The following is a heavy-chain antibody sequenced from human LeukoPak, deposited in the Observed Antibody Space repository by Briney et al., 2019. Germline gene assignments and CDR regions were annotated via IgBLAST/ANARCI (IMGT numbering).Heavy chain of an antibody. V-gene: IGHV3-30*04. D-gene: IGHD3-9*01. CDR2: ISYDGSNK. Sequence: GGSLRLSCAASGFTFSSYAMHWVRQAPGKGLEWVAVISYDGSNKYYADSVKGRFTISRDNSKNTLYLQMNSLRAEDTAVYYCARDQLRYFDYHFDYWGQGTLVTVSS. CDR3: ARDQLRYFDYHFDY. CDR1: GFTFSSYA. J-gene: IGHJ4*02.